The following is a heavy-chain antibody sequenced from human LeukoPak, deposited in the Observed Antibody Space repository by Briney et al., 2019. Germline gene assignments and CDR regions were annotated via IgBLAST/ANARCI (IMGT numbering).Heavy chain of an antibody. Sequence: GGSLRLSCATSGFTLRSYGMCWVRQAPGKGLEWVSSISGSLDSTYYADSVKGRFTISRDNSKNTLYLEMNNLKAEDTAIYYCATRSVVGRGGQGTLVIVSS. CDR1: GFTLRSYG. D-gene: IGHD1-26*01. V-gene: IGHV3-23*01. CDR2: ISGSLDST. J-gene: IGHJ4*02. CDR3: ATRSVVGR.